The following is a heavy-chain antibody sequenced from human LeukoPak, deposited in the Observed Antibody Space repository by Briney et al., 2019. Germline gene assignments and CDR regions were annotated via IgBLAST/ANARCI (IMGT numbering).Heavy chain of an antibody. CDR2: MNPNSGNT. J-gene: IGHJ6*02. CDR3: ARNSRKNYYYGMDV. D-gene: IGHD1-14*01. V-gene: IGHV1-8*01. CDR1: GYTFTSYD. Sequence: ASVKVSCKASGYTFTSYDINWVRQATGQGLEWIGWMNPNSGNTGYAQKFQGRVTMTRNTSISTAYMELSSLRSEDTAVYYCARNSRKNYYYGMDVWGQGTTVTVSS.